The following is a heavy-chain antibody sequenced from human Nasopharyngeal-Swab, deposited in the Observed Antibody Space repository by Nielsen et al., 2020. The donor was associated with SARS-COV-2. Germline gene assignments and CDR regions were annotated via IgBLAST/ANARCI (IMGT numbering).Heavy chain of an antibody. V-gene: IGHV1-2*02. CDR1: GYTFTGYY. J-gene: IGHJ6*02. CDR2: INPNSGGT. CDR3: ARSGEVLDRWDCSGGSCTDYYYYGMDV. Sequence: ASVKVSCKASGYTFTGYYMHWVRQAPGQGLEWMGWINPNSGGTNYAQKFQGRVTMTRDTSISTAYMELSRLRSDDTAVYYCARSGEVLDRWDCSGGSCTDYYYYGMDVWGQGTTVTVSS. D-gene: IGHD2-15*01.